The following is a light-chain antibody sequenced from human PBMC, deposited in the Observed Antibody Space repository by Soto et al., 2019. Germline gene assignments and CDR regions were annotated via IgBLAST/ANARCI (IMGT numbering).Light chain of an antibody. CDR3: QQYGSSPWT. J-gene: IGKJ1*01. V-gene: IGKV3-20*01. CDR1: QSVSSN. CDR2: SAS. Sequence: EVVLTQSPATLALSPGEGANLXCRASQSVSSNVGWHQQKPGEAPRHIIYSASTRANGGPARFSGSGSGTDFTRTISRLEPEDFAVYYGQQYGSSPWTVGQGTKVDIK.